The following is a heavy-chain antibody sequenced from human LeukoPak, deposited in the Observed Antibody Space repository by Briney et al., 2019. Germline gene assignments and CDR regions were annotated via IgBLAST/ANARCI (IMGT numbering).Heavy chain of an antibody. CDR1: GFTFSTYS. J-gene: IGHJ4*02. Sequence: GGSLRLSCAASGFTFSTYSMNWVRQAPGKGLEWVSYISSSSFTIYYADSVKGRFTISRDNAKNSLFLQMNSLRADDTAVYYCARGQYDISTGLPLPDYWGQGTLVTVSS. V-gene: IGHV3-48*01. CDR3: ARGQYDISTGLPLPDY. CDR2: ISSSSFTI. D-gene: IGHD3-9*01.